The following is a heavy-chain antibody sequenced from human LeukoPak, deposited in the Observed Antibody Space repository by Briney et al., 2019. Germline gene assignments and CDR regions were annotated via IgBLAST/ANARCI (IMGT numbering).Heavy chain of an antibody. CDR3: ARDLTGSSGCIDY. D-gene: IGHD6-19*01. CDR2: ISWNSGSI. J-gene: IGHJ4*02. Sequence: PGRSLRLSCAASGFTFDDYAMHWVRQAPGKGLEWVSGISWNSGSIGYADSVKGRFTISRDNAKNSLYLQMNSLRAEDTAVYYCARDLTGSSGCIDYWGQGTLVTVSS. CDR1: GFTFDDYA. V-gene: IGHV3-9*01.